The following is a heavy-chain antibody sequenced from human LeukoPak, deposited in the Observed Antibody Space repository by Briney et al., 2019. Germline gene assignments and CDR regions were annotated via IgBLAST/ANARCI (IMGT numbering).Heavy chain of an antibody. CDR1: GGSISSSNW. CDR2: IYHSGST. Sequence: SGTLSLTCAVSGGSISSSNWWSWVRQPPGKGLEWIGEIYHSGSTNYNPSLKSRVTISIDTSENQFSLKVSSVTAADTAVYYCATTPALAVAGTLDPKEWGQGTLVTVSS. D-gene: IGHD6-19*01. CDR3: ATTPALAVAGTLDPKE. V-gene: IGHV4-4*02. J-gene: IGHJ4*02.